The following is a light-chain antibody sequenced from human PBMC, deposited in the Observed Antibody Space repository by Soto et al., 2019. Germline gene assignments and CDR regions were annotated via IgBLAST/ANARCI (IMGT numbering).Light chain of an antibody. Sequence: QSVLTKPPSAYGSPGQSVTISCTGTSSDIGAYIYVSWYQQHPGKAPKLVISEVSRRPSGVPERFSGSKSGNTASLTVSGLQADDEAHYYCSSYAGSNNFVFGTGTKVTDL. J-gene: IGLJ1*01. CDR3: SSYAGSNNFV. CDR1: SSDIGAYIY. CDR2: EVS. V-gene: IGLV2-8*01.